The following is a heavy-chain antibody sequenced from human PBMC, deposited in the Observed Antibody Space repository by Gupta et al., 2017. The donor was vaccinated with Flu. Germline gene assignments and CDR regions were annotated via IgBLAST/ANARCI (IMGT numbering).Heavy chain of an antibody. CDR2: ISYDGNNE. CDR1: GFTFSSYA. Sequence: QVQLVESGGGVVQPGRSLRLSCAASGFTFSSYAMHWVRQAPGKGLEWVALISYDGNNENYRDSVQGRFTISRDNSKNTLYLQMNSLRADDTAVYYCTKDRGGSGHHYEHDLWGQGTLVTVSS. D-gene: IGHD3-22*01. V-gene: IGHV3-30*18. J-gene: IGHJ5*02. CDR3: TKDRGGSGHHYEHDL.